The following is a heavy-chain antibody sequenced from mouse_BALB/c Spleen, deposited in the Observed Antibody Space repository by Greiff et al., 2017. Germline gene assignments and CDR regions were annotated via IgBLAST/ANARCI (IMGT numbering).Heavy chain of an antibody. J-gene: IGHJ2*01. V-gene: IGHV5-6-4*01. CDR3: TRDTHYYGSGMDY. CDR2: ISTGGSYT. CDR1: GFTFSSYN. D-gene: IGHD1-1*01. Sequence: EVQLVESGGGLVQPGGSRKLSCAASGFTFSSYNMSWVRQTPEKRLEWVATISTGGSYTYYPDSVQGRFTISRDNAKNTLYLQMSSLKSEATAMYYCTRDTHYYGSGMDYWGQGTTLTVSS.